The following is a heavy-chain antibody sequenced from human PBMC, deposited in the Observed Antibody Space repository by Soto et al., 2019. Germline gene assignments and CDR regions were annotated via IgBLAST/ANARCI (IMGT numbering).Heavy chain of an antibody. D-gene: IGHD3-22*01. CDR3: ARSNDSSGYYAFAY. CDR2: ISDDGSNK. J-gene: IGHJ4*02. V-gene: IGHV3-30*03. CDR1: GFTFSSYG. Sequence: GGSLRLSCVASGFTFSSYGMHWVRQAPGKGLEWVAVISDDGSNKYYADSVKGRFTISRDNSKNTLYLQMNSLRAEDTAVYYCARSNDSSGYYAFAYWGQGTLVTVSS.